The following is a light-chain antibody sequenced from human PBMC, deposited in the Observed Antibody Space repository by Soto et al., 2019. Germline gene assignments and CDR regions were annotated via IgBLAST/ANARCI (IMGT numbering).Light chain of an antibody. V-gene: IGKV3-20*01. CDR2: GAS. Sequence: EIVLTQSPGTLSLSPGERATLFCRSSQSLSSSYLAWYQQKPGQAPRLLIYGASSRATGIPDRFSGSASGTDFTLTISRLEPEDFAVYCCQHFGSSRPTFGGGTKVEIK. CDR1: QSLSSSY. CDR3: QHFGSSRPT. J-gene: IGKJ4*01.